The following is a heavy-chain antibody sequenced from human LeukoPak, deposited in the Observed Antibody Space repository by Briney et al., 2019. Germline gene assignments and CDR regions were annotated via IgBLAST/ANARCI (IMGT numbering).Heavy chain of an antibody. CDR3: ANSYSSSSAFYFDY. J-gene: IGHJ4*02. CDR2: ISDSGSNT. Sequence: PGGSLRPSCAASGFSFNTYSMNWVRQTPGKGLEWVSSISDSGSNTYYADSVTGRFTISRDNSKNTVYLQLNSLRAEDTAIYYCANSYSSSSAFYFDYWGQGTLVTVSS. V-gene: IGHV3-23*01. CDR1: GFSFNTYS. D-gene: IGHD6-6*01.